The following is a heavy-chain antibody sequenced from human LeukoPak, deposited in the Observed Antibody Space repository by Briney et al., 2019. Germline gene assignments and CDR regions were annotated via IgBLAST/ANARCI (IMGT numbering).Heavy chain of an antibody. Sequence: GASVKVSCKASGYTFTSYDINWVRQATGQGLEWMGWISAYNGNTNYAQKLQGRVTMTTDTSTSTAYMELRSLRSDDTAVYYCARERTYGDYENFDYWGQGTLVTVSS. CDR1: GYTFTSYD. D-gene: IGHD4-17*01. V-gene: IGHV1-18*01. CDR2: ISAYNGNT. CDR3: ARERTYGDYENFDY. J-gene: IGHJ4*02.